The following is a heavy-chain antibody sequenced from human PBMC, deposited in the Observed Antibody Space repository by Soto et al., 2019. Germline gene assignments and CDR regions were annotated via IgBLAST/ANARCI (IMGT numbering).Heavy chain of an antibody. CDR3: ARGGDDCSGGSCYSLSYYYYYYMDV. J-gene: IGHJ6*03. V-gene: IGHV4-34*01. CDR2: INHSGSI. Sequence: SETLSLTCAVYGGSFSGYYWNWIRQPPGKGLEWLGEINHSGSINYNPSLKSRVTISVDTSKNQFSLRLSSVTAADTAVYYCARGGDDCSGGSCYSLSYYYYYYMDVWGKGTTVTVSS. D-gene: IGHD2-15*01. CDR1: GGSFSGYY.